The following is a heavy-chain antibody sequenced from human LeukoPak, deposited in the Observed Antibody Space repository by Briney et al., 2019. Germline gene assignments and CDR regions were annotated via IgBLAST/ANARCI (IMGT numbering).Heavy chain of an antibody. J-gene: IGHJ4*02. CDR3: ARDGGIVGAKYYFDY. D-gene: IGHD1-26*01. CDR1: GYTFTSYA. V-gene: IGHV1-3*01. CDR2: INAGNGNT. Sequence: GASVKVSCKASGYTFTSYAMHWVRQAPGQRLEWMGWINAGNGNTKYSQKFQGRVTITRDTSASTAYMELSSLRSEDTAVYYCARDGGIVGAKYYFDYWGQGTLVTVSS.